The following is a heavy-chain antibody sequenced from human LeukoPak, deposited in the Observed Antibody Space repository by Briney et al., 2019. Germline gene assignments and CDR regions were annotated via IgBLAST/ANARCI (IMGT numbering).Heavy chain of an antibody. CDR2: ISGAGGNT. J-gene: IGHJ4*02. CDR3: AKGAGVSTVVTPADY. Sequence: PGGSLRLSCAASGFTFSSYAMSWVRQAPGKGLEWVSIISGAGGNTYYADSVKGRFTIPRDNSKNTLYLQMNSLRAEDTAVYYCAKGAGVSTVVTPADYWGQGTLVTVSS. D-gene: IGHD4-23*01. CDR1: GFTFSSYA. V-gene: IGHV3-23*01.